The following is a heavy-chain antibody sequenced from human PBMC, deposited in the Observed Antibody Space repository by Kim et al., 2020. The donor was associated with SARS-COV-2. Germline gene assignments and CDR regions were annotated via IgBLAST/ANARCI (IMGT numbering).Heavy chain of an antibody. J-gene: IGHJ6*02. V-gene: IGHV7-4-1*02. CDR1: GYTFTSYA. CDR3: ARGSEEQLVVLGVPAYYYYYGMDV. D-gene: IGHD6-6*01. Sequence: ASVKVSCKASGYTFTSYAMNWVRQAPGQGLEWMGWINTNTGNPTYAQGFTGRFVFSLDTSVSTAYLQISSLKAEDTAVYYCARGSEEQLVVLGVPAYYYYYGMDVWGQGTTVTVSS. CDR2: INTNTGNP.